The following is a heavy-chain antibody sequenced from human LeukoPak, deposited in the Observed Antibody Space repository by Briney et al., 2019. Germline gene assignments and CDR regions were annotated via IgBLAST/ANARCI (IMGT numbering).Heavy chain of an antibody. CDR3: AEVPYYYDSSGYTLDY. J-gene: IGHJ4*02. CDR1: GYTFTGYY. V-gene: IGHV1-2*02. CDR2: INPNSGGT. D-gene: IGHD3-22*01. Sequence: ASMKVSCKASGYTFTGYYMHWVRQAPGQGLEWMGWINPNSGGTNYAQKFQGRVTMTRDTSISTAYMELSRLRSDDTAVYYCAEVPYYYDSSGYTLDYWGQGTLVTVSS.